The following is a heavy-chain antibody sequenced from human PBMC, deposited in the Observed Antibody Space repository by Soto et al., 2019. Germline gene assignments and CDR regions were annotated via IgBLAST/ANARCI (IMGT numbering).Heavy chain of an antibody. J-gene: IGHJ4*02. D-gene: IGHD3-9*01. CDR2: IYYSGST. CDR1: GGSISSGDYY. Sequence: QVQLQESGPGLVKPSQTLSLTCTVSGGSISSGDYYWSWIRQPPGKGLEWIGYIYYSGSTYYNPSLKSRVTLSVDTSKTQFSMKLSSVTAADTAVYYCARRYYDILTGYSHPDYWGQGTLVTVSS. CDR3: ARRYYDILTGYSHPDY. V-gene: IGHV4-30-4*01.